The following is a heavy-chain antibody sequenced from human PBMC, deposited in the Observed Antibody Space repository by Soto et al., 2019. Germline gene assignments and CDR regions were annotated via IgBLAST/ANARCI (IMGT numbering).Heavy chain of an antibody. CDR1: GYTLTVLS. D-gene: IGHD3-16*01. CDR3: ASFTDYYYYGMDV. CDR2: FDPEDGET. Sequence: ASVKVSCKVSGYTLTVLSMHRVRQSPGKGLEWMGGFDPEDGETIYAQKFQGRVTMTEDTSTDTAYMELSSLRSEDTAVYYCASFTDYYYYGMDVWGQGTTVTVSS. V-gene: IGHV1-24*01. J-gene: IGHJ6*02.